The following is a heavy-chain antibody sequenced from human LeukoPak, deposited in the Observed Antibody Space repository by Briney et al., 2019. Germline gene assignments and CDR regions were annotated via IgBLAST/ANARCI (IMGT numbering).Heavy chain of an antibody. V-gene: IGHV4-38-2*02. CDR2: IYHSGSP. CDR3: ARSYGYSSSWYGSDWFDP. J-gene: IGHJ5*02. D-gene: IGHD6-13*01. Sequence: SETLSLTCTVSGYSISSGYYWGWIRQPPGKGLEWIGSIYHSGSPYYNPSLKSRVTISVDTSKNHFSLKLNSVTAADTAFYYCARSYGYSSSWYGSDWFDPWGQGTLVTVSS. CDR1: GYSISSGYY.